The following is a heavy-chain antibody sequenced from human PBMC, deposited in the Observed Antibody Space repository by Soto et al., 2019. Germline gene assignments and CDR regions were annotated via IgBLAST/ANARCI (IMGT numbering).Heavy chain of an antibody. V-gene: IGHV3-30*04. J-gene: IGHJ4*02. D-gene: IGHD6-6*01. CDR2: ISDDGNNN. CDR1: GFTFSNYS. Sequence: QVQLVESEGGVVQPGRSLRLSRSASGFTFSNYSMHWVRQAPAKGLEWVAVISDDGNNNFYADSVKGRFTISRDNSRNTLYLQMNSLRPEDTAVYHCARDSSSAPFDYWGQGTLVTVSS. CDR3: ARDSSSAPFDY.